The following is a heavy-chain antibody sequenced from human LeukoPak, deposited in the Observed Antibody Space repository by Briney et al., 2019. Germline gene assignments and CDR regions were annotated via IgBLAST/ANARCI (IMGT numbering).Heavy chain of an antibody. J-gene: IGHJ5*02. CDR1: GGSISSHY. CDR2: IYYSGST. V-gene: IGHV4-59*11. D-gene: IGHD4-17*01. Sequence: SGTLSPTCTVSGGSISSHYWSWIRQPPGKGLEWIGYIYYSGSTNYNPSLKSRVTISVDTSKNQFSLKLSSVTAADTAVYYCARVLTVRWWFDPWGQGTLVTVSS. CDR3: ARVLTVRWWFDP.